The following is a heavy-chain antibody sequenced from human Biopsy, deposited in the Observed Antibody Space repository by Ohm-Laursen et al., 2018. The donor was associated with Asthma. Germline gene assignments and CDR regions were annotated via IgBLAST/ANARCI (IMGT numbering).Heavy chain of an antibody. CDR2: IYYSGTT. J-gene: IGHJ6*02. D-gene: IGHD6-13*01. CDR3: VRGSSSWHHGPFHYYYGLDV. Sequence: SDTLSLTCCLSSGSGGYMRSGNYYWGWIRQPPGKGLEWIGSIYYSGTTYYNPSLESRVTVSVDTSKNQFSLKLTSVTAADTAVYYCVRGSSSWHHGPFHYYYGLDVWGQGTTATVSS. CDR1: GGYMRSGNYY. V-gene: IGHV4-39*01.